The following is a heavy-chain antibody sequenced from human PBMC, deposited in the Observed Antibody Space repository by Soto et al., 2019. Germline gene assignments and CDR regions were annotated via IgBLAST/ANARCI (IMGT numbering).Heavy chain of an antibody. CDR3: ARGTVTASEFTFSYYGMDV. J-gene: IGHJ6*02. CDR2: IIPIFGTT. CDR1: GGTFNSYA. V-gene: IGHV1-69*12. Sequence: QVQLVQSGVEVKKPGSSVKVSCKASGGTFNSYAIDWVRQAPGQGLEWMGGIIPIFGTTNYAQKLQGRVKLTADESTRTAYMELSTLTSKVTAVYYCARGTVTASEFTFSYYGMDVWGQGTTVIVSS. D-gene: IGHD2-21*02.